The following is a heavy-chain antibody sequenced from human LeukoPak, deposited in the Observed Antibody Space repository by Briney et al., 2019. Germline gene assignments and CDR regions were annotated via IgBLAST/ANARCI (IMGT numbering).Heavy chain of an antibody. CDR2: IIPIFGTA. V-gene: IGHV1-69*05. Sequence: SVNVSCKATGGTFSSYAISWVRQAPGQGLEWMGVIIPIFGTANYAQKFQGRVTLNTDESTGTAYMELSSLRSEDTAVYYCARAFGSSGWNPDVGWFDPCGQGTLVTASS. D-gene: IGHD6-19*01. J-gene: IGHJ5*02. CDR1: GGTFSSYA. CDR3: ARAFGSSGWNPDVGWFDP.